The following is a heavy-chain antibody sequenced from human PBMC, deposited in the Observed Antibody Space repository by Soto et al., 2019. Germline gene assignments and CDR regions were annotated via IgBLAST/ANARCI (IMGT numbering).Heavy chain of an antibody. Sequence: QVQLVQSGAEVKKPGASVKVSCKASGYTFTSYGISWVRQAPGQGLEWLGWISAYNGNTNESQKLQGRVTMTTGTSTSTAYRELRSLRSDDTAVYYCARFGDSSGYYFDYFDYWGQGTLVTVSS. J-gene: IGHJ4*02. D-gene: IGHD3-22*01. CDR1: GYTFTSYG. CDR2: ISAYNGNT. V-gene: IGHV1-18*01. CDR3: ARFGDSSGYYFDYFDY.